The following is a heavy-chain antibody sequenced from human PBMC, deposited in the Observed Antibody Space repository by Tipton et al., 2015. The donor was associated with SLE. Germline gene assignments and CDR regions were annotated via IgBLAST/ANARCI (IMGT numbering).Heavy chain of an antibody. D-gene: IGHD3-3*01. CDR1: GGSISSHY. Sequence: LRLSCTVSGGSISSHYWSWIRQPPGKGLEWIGYIYYSGSTNYNPSLKSRVTISVDTSKNQFSLKLSSVTAADTAVYYCARGTYYDFWSGYRGEGMDVWGQGTTVTVSS. V-gene: IGHV4-59*11. CDR2: IYYSGST. CDR3: ARGTYYDFWSGYRGEGMDV. J-gene: IGHJ6*02.